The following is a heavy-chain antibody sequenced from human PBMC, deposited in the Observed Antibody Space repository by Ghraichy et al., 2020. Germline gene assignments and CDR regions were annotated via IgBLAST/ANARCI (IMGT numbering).Heavy chain of an antibody. V-gene: IGHV4-59*01. CDR2: ISYSGST. Sequence: SETLSLTCTVSGGSINSYYWMWIRQPPGKGLEWIGHISYSGSTNYNPSLKSRVSMSVDTSKNQFSLNLRSVTAADTAVYFCARGAVAGIVGWFDPWGQGTLVTVSS. J-gene: IGHJ5*02. D-gene: IGHD6-19*01. CDR3: ARGAVAGIVGWFDP. CDR1: GGSINSYY.